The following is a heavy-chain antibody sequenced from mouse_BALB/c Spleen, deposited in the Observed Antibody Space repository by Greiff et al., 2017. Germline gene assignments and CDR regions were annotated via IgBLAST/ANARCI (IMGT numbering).Heavy chain of an antibody. D-gene: IGHD2-10*02. CDR2: ISDGGSYT. CDR3: ARGPRYGNYRVFDY. J-gene: IGHJ2*01. V-gene: IGHV5-4*02. Sequence: EVKVVESGGGLVKPGGSLKLSCAASGFTFSDYYMYWVRQTPEKRLEWVATISDGGSYTYYPDSVKGRFTISRDNAKNNLYLQMSSLKSEDTAMYYCARGPRYGNYRVFDYWGQGTTLTVSS. CDR1: GFTFSDYY.